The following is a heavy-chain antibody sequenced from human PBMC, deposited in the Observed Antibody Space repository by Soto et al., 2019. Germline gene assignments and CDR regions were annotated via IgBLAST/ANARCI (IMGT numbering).Heavy chain of an antibody. CDR3: ARQNFGEGWFDP. J-gene: IGHJ5*02. Sequence: PSETLSLTCSVSVDSISSYFCNWIRQPAGKAPEWIGRIHTTGITNNNPSLKSRVTMSVDTSKSQFSLKLRSVTAADTAVYYCARQNFGEGWFDPWGQGTLVTVSS. V-gene: IGHV4-4*07. D-gene: IGHD3-10*01. CDR1: VDSISSYF. CDR2: IHTTGIT.